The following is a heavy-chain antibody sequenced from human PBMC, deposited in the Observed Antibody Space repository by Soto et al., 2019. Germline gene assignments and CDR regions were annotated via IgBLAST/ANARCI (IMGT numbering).Heavy chain of an antibody. CDR2: IYYSGST. V-gene: IGHV4-31*03. Sequence: PSETLSLTCTVSGGSISSGCDYWSWIRQHPGKGLEWIGYIYYSGSTYYNPSLKSRVTISVDTSKNQFSLKLSSVTAADTAVYYCARDRRIAARLKTEYYFDYWGQGTLVTVSS. CDR1: GGSISSGCDY. CDR3: ARDRRIAARLKTEYYFDY. D-gene: IGHD6-6*01. J-gene: IGHJ4*02.